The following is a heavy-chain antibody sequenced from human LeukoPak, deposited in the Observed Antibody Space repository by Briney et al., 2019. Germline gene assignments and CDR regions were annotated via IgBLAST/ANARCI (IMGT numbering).Heavy chain of an antibody. V-gene: IGHV5-51*01. Sequence: GESLKISCRGSGYTFVDYWSGWVRQVPGKGLEWIGFIYPSDSDTRYSPSFQGQVTISADATTNIAFLQWNSLKASDTAIYYCARFRCGGDCHSDFWGQGTLVTVAS. CDR1: GYTFVDYW. CDR2: IYPSDSDT. CDR3: ARFRCGGDCHSDF. D-gene: IGHD2-21*02. J-gene: IGHJ4*02.